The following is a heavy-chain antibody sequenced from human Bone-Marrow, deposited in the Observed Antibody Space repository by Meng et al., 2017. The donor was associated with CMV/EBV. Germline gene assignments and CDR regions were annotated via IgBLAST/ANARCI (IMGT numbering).Heavy chain of an antibody. CDR3: TREPTSASRWNAYNYYGMDV. V-gene: IGHV3-49*04. D-gene: IGHD6-13*01. CDR2: IRSRPYGGTT. Sequence: GESLKISCTASGFIFGDYVMSWVRQAPGKGLEWVGLIRSRPYGGTTEYAASVKGRFTISRDDFKRSAYLEVNSLRTEDTAVYYCTREPTSASRWNAYNYYGMDVWGQGTTVTVSS. J-gene: IGHJ6*02. CDR1: GFIFGDYV.